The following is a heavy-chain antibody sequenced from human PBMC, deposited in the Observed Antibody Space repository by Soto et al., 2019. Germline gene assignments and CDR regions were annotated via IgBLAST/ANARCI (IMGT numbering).Heavy chain of an antibody. Sequence: AVKVSCKASGGTFSSYAIGWVRQAPGQGLEWMGGIIPVFGTANYAQKFQGRVTITADESTGTAYMELSSLRSEDTAVYYCARLQRAYGSRTGCYHRSFFRRDVCGHRTTVTVSS. J-gene: IGHJ6*02. V-gene: IGHV1-69*13. D-gene: IGHD2-2*01. CDR3: ARLQRAYGSRTGCYHRSFFRRDV. CDR1: GGTFSSYA. CDR2: IIPVFGTA.